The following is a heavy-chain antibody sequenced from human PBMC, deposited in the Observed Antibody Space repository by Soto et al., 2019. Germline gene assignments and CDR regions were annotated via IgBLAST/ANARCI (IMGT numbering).Heavy chain of an antibody. J-gene: IGHJ4*02. Sequence: ASVKVSCKTSGYIFTDHLIHWVRQSPGQGLQWVGWVHPDSGGTNVAQAFQDRVTMTADTSITTAYMDLARLRPDDTAIFYCARGAQGFFPVSGIYYYFDHWGQGTPVTVSS. CDR1: GYIFTDHL. V-gene: IGHV1-2*02. CDR3: ARGAQGFFPVSGIYYYFDH. D-gene: IGHD3-22*01. CDR2: VHPDSGGT.